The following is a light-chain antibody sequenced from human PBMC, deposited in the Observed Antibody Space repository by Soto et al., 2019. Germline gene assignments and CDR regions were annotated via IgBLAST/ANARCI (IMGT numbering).Light chain of an antibody. Sequence: DIVMTQSPDSLAVSLGERATTNCKSSQSVLYSSNNKNYLAWYQQKPGQPPKLLIYWASTRESGVPDRFSGSGSGTDFTLTISSLQAEDVAVYYCQQYYSTPQKFGKGTKVDIK. CDR3: QQYYSTPQK. CDR1: QSVLYSSNNKNY. V-gene: IGKV4-1*01. CDR2: WAS. J-gene: IGKJ1*01.